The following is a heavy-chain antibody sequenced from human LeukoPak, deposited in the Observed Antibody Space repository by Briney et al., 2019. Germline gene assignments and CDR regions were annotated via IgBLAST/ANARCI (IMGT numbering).Heavy chain of an antibody. D-gene: IGHD5-24*01. CDR1: GDSVSSNSAA. CDR3: ARVAGRDGYDY. Sequence: SQTPSLTCAISGDSVSSNSAAWHWIRQSPSRGLEWLGRTYYRSKWYNDYAVSMKSRITINPDTSKNHFSLQLNSVTPDDTAVYYCARVAGRDGYDYWGQGTLVTVSS. CDR2: TYYRSKWYN. J-gene: IGHJ4*02. V-gene: IGHV6-1*01.